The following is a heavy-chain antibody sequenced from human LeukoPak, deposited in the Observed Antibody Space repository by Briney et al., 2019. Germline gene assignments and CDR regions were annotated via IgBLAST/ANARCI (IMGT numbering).Heavy chain of an antibody. D-gene: IGHD3-16*01. J-gene: IGHJ4*02. V-gene: IGHV4-59*01. CDR1: GDSISSYY. CDR3: ARGRGSYSDY. CDR2: IHYSGST. Sequence: SETLSLTCTVSGDSISSYYWHWIRQPPGKRLEWIGYIHYSGSTNYNPSLKSRLVTSVDTSKNQFSLRLSSVTAADTAVYYCARGRGSYSDYWGQGTLVTVSS.